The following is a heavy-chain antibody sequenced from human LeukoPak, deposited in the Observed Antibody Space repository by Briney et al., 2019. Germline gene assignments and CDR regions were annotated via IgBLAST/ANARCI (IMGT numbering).Heavy chain of an antibody. CDR3: ARGAVRPKKSSSGWYYFDY. D-gene: IGHD6-19*01. J-gene: IGHJ4*02. Sequence: ASVNVSCKASGYTFTSYDINWVRQATGQGLEWMGWMNPNSGNTGYAQKFQGRVTITRNTSISTAYMELSSLRSEDTAVYYCARGAVRPKKSSSGWYYFDYWGQGTLVTVSS. CDR2: MNPNSGNT. CDR1: GYTFTSYD. V-gene: IGHV1-8*03.